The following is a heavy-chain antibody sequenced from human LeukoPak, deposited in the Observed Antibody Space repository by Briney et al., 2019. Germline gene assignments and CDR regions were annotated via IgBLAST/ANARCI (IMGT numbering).Heavy chain of an antibody. CDR1: GFTFSSYA. V-gene: IGHV3-30*04. J-gene: IGHJ3*02. Sequence: GGSLRLSCAAPGFTFSSYAMHWVRQAPGKGLEWVAVISYDGSNKYYADSVKGRFTISRDNSKNTLYLQMNSLRAEDTAVYYCARSPFERYCSGGSCGAAFDIWGQGTMVTVSS. D-gene: IGHD2-15*01. CDR3: ARSPFERYCSGGSCGAAFDI. CDR2: ISYDGSNK.